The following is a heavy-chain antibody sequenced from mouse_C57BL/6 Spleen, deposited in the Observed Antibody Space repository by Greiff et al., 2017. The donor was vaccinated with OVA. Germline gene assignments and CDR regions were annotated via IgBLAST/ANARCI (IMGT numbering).Heavy chain of an antibody. CDR1: GYTFTSYW. CDR2: IDPSDSYT. Sequence: VQLQQSGAELVRPGTSVKLSCKASGYTFTSYWMHWVKQRPGQGLEWIGVIDPSDSYTNYNQKFKGKATLTVDTSSSTAYMQLSSLTSEDSAVYYCAIRYDGYYPDYWGQGTTLTVSS. J-gene: IGHJ2*01. CDR3: AIRYDGYYPDY. D-gene: IGHD2-3*01. V-gene: IGHV1-59*01.